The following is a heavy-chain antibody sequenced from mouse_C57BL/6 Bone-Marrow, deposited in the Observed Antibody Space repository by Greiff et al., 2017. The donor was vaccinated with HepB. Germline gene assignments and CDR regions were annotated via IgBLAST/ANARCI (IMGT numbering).Heavy chain of an antibody. CDR3: ARMGDLIYYYGSSPFDY. J-gene: IGHJ2*01. Sequence: VQLQQSGPELVKPGASVKISCKASGYSFTDYNMNWVKQSNGKSLEWIGVINPNYGTTSYNQKFKGKATFTVDQSSSTAYMQLNSLTSEDSAVYYCARMGDLIYYYGSSPFDYWGQGTTLTVSS. CDR1: GYSFTDYN. V-gene: IGHV1-39*01. D-gene: IGHD1-1*01. CDR2: INPNYGTT.